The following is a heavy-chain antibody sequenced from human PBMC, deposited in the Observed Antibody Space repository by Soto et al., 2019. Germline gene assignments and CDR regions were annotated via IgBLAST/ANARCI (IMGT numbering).Heavy chain of an antibody. V-gene: IGHV4-30-2*01. CDR1: GGSISSGGYS. J-gene: IGHJ4*02. D-gene: IGHD3-9*01. CDR2: IYHSGST. Sequence: PSETLSLTCAVSGGSISSGGYSWSWIRQPPGKGLEWIGYIYHSGSTYYNPSLKSRVTISVDRSKNQFSLKLSSVTAADTAVYYCARSDILPGYPYYFDYWGQGTLVTVSS. CDR3: ARSDILPGYPYYFDY.